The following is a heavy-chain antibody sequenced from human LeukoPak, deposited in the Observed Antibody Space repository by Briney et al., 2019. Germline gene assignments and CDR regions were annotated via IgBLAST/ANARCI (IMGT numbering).Heavy chain of an antibody. D-gene: IGHD3-22*01. Sequence: GGSLRLSCAASGFTFSSYAMSWVRQAPGKGLEWVSGISSSGGATYYADSVKGRFTISRDNSKNTLYVQMNSLRAEDTAVYYCARDMGSGYYYGHWGQGTLVTVSS. CDR1: GFTFSSYA. J-gene: IGHJ4*02. CDR3: ARDMGSGYYYGH. CDR2: ISSSGGAT. V-gene: IGHV3-23*01.